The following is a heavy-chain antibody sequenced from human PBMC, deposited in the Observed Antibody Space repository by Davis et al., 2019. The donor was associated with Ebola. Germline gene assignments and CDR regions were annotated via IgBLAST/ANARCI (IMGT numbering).Heavy chain of an antibody. V-gene: IGHV1-2*02. D-gene: IGHD3-16*01. CDR3: ARDDKVMHFDY. CDR2: ISLNSGST. Sequence: ASVKVSCKASGFTFTDYYMHWVRQAPGQGPEWMGWISLNSGSTKYSHKFQGRVTMTRDTSINTAHMELCGLTSDDTAVYYCARDDKVMHFDYWGQGSLVTVSS. CDR1: GFTFTDYY. J-gene: IGHJ4*02.